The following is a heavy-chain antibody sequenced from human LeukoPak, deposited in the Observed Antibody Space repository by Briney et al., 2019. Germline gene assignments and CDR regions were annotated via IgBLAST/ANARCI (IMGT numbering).Heavy chain of an antibody. D-gene: IGHD6-13*01. CDR2: INPNSGGT. CDR1: GYTFTGYY. V-gene: IGHV1-2*02. CDR3: AREQHRTAEYFQH. J-gene: IGHJ1*01. Sequence: ASVKVSCKASGYTFTGYYMRWVRQAPGQGLEWMGWINPNSGGTNYAQKFQGRVTMTRDTSISTAYMELSRLRSDDTAVYYCAREQHRTAEYFQHWGQGTLVTVSS.